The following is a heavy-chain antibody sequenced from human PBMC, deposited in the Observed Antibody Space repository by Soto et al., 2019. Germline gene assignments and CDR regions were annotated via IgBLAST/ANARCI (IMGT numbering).Heavy chain of an antibody. CDR1: GYTFTSYG. CDR2: ISGFNDDT. V-gene: IGHV1-18*01. CDR3: ARSGSYYPARNWFGP. J-gene: IGHJ5*02. Sequence: QAPLVQSGVEMKNVGASVKVSCKASGYTFTSYGIIWVRQAPGQGLEWMGWISGFNDDTNHAQKFQGRVTVTKDTSTSTAYMELRSLKSDDTAVYYCARSGSYYPARNWFGPWGQGTLVTVSS. D-gene: IGHD3-10*01.